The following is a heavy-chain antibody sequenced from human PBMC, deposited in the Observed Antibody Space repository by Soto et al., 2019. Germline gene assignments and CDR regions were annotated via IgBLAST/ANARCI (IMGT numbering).Heavy chain of an antibody. J-gene: IGHJ4*02. CDR2: ISRDGGTK. D-gene: IGHD2-8*02. CDR3: TGEVASGY. Sequence: QVQLVESGGGVVKPGRSLRLSCAVSGFTVSTYAMHWVRQAPGKGLEWVAVISRDGGTKYYADSVKGRFTISRDNSRNTLFLEMNSLRGDDMAVYYCTGEVASGYWGQGTLVTVSS. V-gene: IGHV3-30*03. CDR1: GFTVSTYA.